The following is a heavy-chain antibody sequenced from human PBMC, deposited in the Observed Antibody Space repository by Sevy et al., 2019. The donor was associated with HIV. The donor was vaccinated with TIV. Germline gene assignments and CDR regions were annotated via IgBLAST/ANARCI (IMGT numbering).Heavy chain of an antibody. CDR1: GFTFSSYA. J-gene: IGHJ4*02. D-gene: IGHD3-3*01. CDR3: AKVGSDFWSGYHMGGGFDY. CDR2: ISGSGGST. V-gene: IGHV3-23*01. Sequence: GGSLRLSCAASGFTFSSYAMSWVRQAPGKGLEWVSAISGSGGSTYYADSVKGRFTISRDNSKNTLYLQMNILRAEDTAVYYCAKVGSDFWSGYHMGGGFDYWGQGTLVTVSS.